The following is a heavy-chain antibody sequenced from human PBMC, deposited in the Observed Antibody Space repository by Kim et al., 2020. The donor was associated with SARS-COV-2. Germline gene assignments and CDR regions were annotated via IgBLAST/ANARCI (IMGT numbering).Heavy chain of an antibody. CDR1: GFTFSSYE. J-gene: IGHJ2*01. V-gene: IGHV3-48*03. D-gene: IGHD6-19*01. CDR3: ARSPSSGWYRYFDL. Sequence: GGSLRLSCAASGFTFSSYEMNWVRQAPGKGLEWVSYISSSGSTIYYADSVKGRFTISRDNAKNSLYLQMNGLRAEDTAVYYCARSPSSGWYRYFDLWGRGTLVTVSS. CDR2: ISSSGSTI.